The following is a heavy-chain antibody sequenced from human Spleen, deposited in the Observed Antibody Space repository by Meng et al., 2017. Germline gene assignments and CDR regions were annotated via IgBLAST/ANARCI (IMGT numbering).Heavy chain of an antibody. V-gene: IGHV3-7*01. Sequence: GESLKISCAASGFTFGNYWMTWVRQAPGKGLEWVANMKQDGSVKNYVDSVKGRFTISRDNAKDSLYLQMGSLRAEDTAVYYCARSPIDKYDISALPLDYWGQGTLVTVSS. CDR1: GFTFGNYW. CDR3: ARSPIDKYDISALPLDY. CDR2: MKQDGSVK. D-gene: IGHD3-22*01. J-gene: IGHJ4*02.